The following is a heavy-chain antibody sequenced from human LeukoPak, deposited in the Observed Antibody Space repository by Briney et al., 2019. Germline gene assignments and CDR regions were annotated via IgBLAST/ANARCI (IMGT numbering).Heavy chain of an antibody. D-gene: IGHD3-9*01. V-gene: IGHV3-30*14. CDR1: GFTFRSYA. CDR2: ISHDGSNK. J-gene: IGHJ3*02. CDR3: ARTPVLRYFDWLYAFDI. Sequence: GGSLRLSCAASGFTFRSYAMHWVRQAPGKGLEWVAVISHDGSNKYYADSVKGRFTISRDNSKNTLYLQMNSLRAEDTAVYYCARTPVLRYFDWLYAFDIWGQGTMVTVSS.